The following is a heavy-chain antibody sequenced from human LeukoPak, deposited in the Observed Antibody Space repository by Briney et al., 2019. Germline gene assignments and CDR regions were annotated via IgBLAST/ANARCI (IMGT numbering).Heavy chain of an antibody. V-gene: IGHV3-21*01. D-gene: IGHD1-26*01. CDR1: GFTFSSYS. J-gene: IGHJ4*02. CDR3: ARKSELGFYFDY. CDR2: ISSSSSYI. Sequence: GGSLRLSCAASGFTFSSYSMNWVRQAPGKGLEWVSSISSSSSYIYYADSVKGRFTISRDNAKNSLYLQMNSLRAEDTAVYYCARKSELGFYFDYWGQGTLVTVSS.